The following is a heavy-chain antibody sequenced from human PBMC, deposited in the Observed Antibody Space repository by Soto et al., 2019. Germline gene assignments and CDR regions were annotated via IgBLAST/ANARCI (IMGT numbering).Heavy chain of an antibody. Sequence: PSETLSLTCTVSGGSISSSSYYWGWIRQPPGKGLEWIGSIYYSGSTYYNPSLKSRVTISVDTSKNQFSLKLSSVTAADTAVYYCACLPKNTVTNPYAFDIWGQGTMVTVSS. D-gene: IGHD4-17*01. V-gene: IGHV4-39*01. CDR1: GGSISSSSYY. J-gene: IGHJ3*02. CDR2: IYYSGST. CDR3: ACLPKNTVTNPYAFDI.